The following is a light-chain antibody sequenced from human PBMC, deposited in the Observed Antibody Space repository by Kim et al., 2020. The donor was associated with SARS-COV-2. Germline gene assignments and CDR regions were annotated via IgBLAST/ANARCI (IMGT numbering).Light chain of an antibody. CDR2: DAS. CDR3: QQYNYLPPLFT. CDR1: QDISNY. V-gene: IGKV1-33*01. J-gene: IGKJ3*01. Sequence: DIQMTQSPSSLSASVGDRVTITCQASQDISNYLNWYQQKPGEAPKLLIYDASKLQRGVPSRFSGSGSGTDFTFTIASLQPEDIATYYCQQYNYLPPLFTFGPGTKVDIK.